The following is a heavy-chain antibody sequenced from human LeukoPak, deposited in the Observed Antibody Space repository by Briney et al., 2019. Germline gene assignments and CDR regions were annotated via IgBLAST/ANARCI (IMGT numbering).Heavy chain of an antibody. CDR3: ARGPLQTIPTSKIVVYYYPFDY. CDR2: INWNGGGT. Sequence: GVSQRLPCAASGFNFDDYGMSWVRHAPGKGLEWVSGINWNGGGTGYADSVKGRFTISRENAKNSLYLQMNSLKAEDTALYYCARGPLQTIPTSKIVVYYYPFDYWGQGTLVTVSS. J-gene: IGHJ4*02. CDR1: GFNFDDYG. D-gene: IGHD3-22*01. V-gene: IGHV3-20*04.